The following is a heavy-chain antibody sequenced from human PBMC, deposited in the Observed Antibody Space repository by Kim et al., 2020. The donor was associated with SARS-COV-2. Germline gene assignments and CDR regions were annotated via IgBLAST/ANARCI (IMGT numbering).Heavy chain of an antibody. CDR1: GYTFTNYA. V-gene: IGHV1-3*01. Sequence: ASVKVSCKASGYTFTNYAVHWVRQAPGQRLEWMGWINAGIGNTKYSQNFQGRVTITRDTSASTAYMEPSSLKSEDTAVYYCARDYSGPYYYGMDVWGQGTTVTVSS. J-gene: IGHJ6*02. D-gene: IGHD3-10*01. CDR3: ARDYSGPYYYGMDV. CDR2: INAGIGNT.